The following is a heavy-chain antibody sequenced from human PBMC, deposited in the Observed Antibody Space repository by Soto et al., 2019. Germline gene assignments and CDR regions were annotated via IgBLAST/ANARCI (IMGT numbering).Heavy chain of an antibody. CDR1: GFTFSSYA. CDR2: ISGSGGST. CDR3: AKGFRYSYGLGY. J-gene: IGHJ4*02. Sequence: EVQLLESGGGLVQPGGSLRLSCAASGFTFSSYAMSWVRQAPGKGLEWVSAISGSGGSTYYADSVKGRFTISRDNSNNTLYLQMNSLRAEDTAVYYCAKGFRYSYGLGYWGQGTLVTVSS. V-gene: IGHV3-23*01. D-gene: IGHD5-18*01.